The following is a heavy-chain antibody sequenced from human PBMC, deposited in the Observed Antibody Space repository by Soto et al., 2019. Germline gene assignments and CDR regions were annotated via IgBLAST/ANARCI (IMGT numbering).Heavy chain of an antibody. CDR3: ARGMYKSGWNLDL. J-gene: IGHJ5*02. CDR1: GGSVSSATSF. Sequence: WQTLSLTCAVSGGSVSSATSFCSWVGQPPGGGLAWIADIFHSGSSMYNPSLKSRVTISLSTSKTQFSLRLTSVTAADTAVYYCARGMYKSGWNLDLSGQGIVVTVSS. CDR2: IFHSGSS. V-gene: IGHV4-61*01. D-gene: IGHD6-19*01.